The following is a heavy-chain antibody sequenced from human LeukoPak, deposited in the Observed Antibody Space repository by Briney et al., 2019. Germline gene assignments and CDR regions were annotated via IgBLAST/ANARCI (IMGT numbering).Heavy chain of an antibody. CDR3: ARGNSGDFDH. D-gene: IGHD5-12*01. V-gene: IGHV3-48*03. Sequence: PGGSLRLSCTASGFTFSNYEMNWVRQTSGRGLEWVSYISISSSIIYYADSVKGRFTISRDNAKNSLYLQMNSLRAEDTAVYYCARGNSGDFDHWGQGTLVTVSS. CDR1: GFTFSNYE. J-gene: IGHJ4*02. CDR2: ISISSSII.